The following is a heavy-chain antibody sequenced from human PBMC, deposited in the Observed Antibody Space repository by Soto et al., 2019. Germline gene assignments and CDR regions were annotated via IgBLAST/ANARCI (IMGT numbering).Heavy chain of an antibody. CDR3: ARIYSGYEDADY. Sequence: PGESLKISCKGSGYSFTSYWISWVRQMPGKGLEWMGRIDPSDSYTNYSPSFQGHVTISADKSISTAYLQWSSLKASDTAMYYCARIYSGYEDADYWGQGTLVTVSS. D-gene: IGHD5-12*01. CDR2: IDPSDSYT. V-gene: IGHV5-10-1*01. CDR1: GYSFTSYW. J-gene: IGHJ4*02.